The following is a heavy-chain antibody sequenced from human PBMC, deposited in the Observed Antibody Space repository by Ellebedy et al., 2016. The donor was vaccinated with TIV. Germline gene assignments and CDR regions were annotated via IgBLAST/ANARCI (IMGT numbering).Heavy chain of an antibody. CDR2: INSDGTST. J-gene: IGHJ4*02. Sequence: GESLKISCAASGFTFSSYWMHWVRQAPGKGLVWVSRINSDGTSTSYADSVKGRFTISRDNAKNTLYLQMNSLRAEDTAVYYCARDPGKPWLLDERAFDYWGQGTQVIVSS. CDR3: ARDPGKPWLLDERAFDY. V-gene: IGHV3-74*01. D-gene: IGHD3-22*01. CDR1: GFTFSSYW.